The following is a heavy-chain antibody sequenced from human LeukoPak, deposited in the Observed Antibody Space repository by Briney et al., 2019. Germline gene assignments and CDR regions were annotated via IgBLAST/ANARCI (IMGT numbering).Heavy chain of an antibody. Sequence: GEFLRLSCAASGFTFSSYSMNWVRQAPGKGLEWVSYISGSSITIYYADSVKGRFTISRDNAKNSLYLQMSSLRAEDTAVYYCATSAVAGYYSWGQGALVTVSS. V-gene: IGHV3-48*01. D-gene: IGHD3-9*01. CDR1: GFTFSSYS. CDR2: ISGSSITI. CDR3: ATSAVAGYYS. J-gene: IGHJ5*02.